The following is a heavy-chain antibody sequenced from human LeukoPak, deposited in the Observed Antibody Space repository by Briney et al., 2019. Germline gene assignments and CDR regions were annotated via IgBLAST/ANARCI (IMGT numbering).Heavy chain of an antibody. J-gene: IGHJ4*02. Sequence: GGSLRLSCAASGFTFSSYGMHWVRQAPGKGLEWVAVISYDGSNKYYADSVKGRFTISRDNSKNTLYLQMNSLRAEDTAVYYCARARRYFDWLPANYWGQGTLVTVSS. CDR1: GFTFSSYG. V-gene: IGHV3-30*19. D-gene: IGHD3-9*01. CDR3: ARARRYFDWLPANY. CDR2: ISYDGSNK.